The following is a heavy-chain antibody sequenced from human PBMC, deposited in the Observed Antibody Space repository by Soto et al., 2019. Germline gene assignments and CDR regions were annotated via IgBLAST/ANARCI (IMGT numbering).Heavy chain of an antibody. CDR3: ARTAVKLRYQFRDERNCGMDV. D-gene: IGHD3-9*01. J-gene: IGHJ6*02. V-gene: IGHV4-34*01. Sequence: PETLSLTCAVYGASFSGYCWSWIRQPPGKGLECSGEINHSGSTNYNPSLKKRVTISVDTSKNQFSLKMNSVTAAVTAVYYCARTAVKLRYQFRDERNCGMDVWGQGTTVTVSS. CDR1: GASFSGYC. CDR2: INHSGST.